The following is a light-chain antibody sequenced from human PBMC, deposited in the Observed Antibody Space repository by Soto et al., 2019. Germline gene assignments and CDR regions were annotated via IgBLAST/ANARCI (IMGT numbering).Light chain of an antibody. Sequence: IQMTQCQTTLYGSGGDRGAITCRVSQTSSSWLAWYQQQPGKAPKLLIYKASTLKSGVPSRFSGSGSWTGFTLTISSLQPQDSATSYCQHTYSTPRWTFGQGTKVDIK. CDR3: QHTYSTPRWT. CDR2: KAS. CDR1: QTSSSW. J-gene: IGKJ1*01. V-gene: IGKV1-5*03.